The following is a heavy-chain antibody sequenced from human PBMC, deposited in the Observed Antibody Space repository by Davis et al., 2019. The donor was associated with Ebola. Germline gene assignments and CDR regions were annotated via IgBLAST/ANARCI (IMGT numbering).Heavy chain of an antibody. V-gene: IGHV3-74*01. CDR3: AKDQYYGSGSYLSYGMDV. Sequence: GESLKISCAASGFTFSSYWMHWVRQAPGKGLVWVSRINSDGSSTSYADSVKGRFTISRDNSKNTLYLQMNSLRAEDTAVYYCAKDQYYGSGSYLSYGMDVWGQGTTVTVSS. CDR1: GFTFSSYW. D-gene: IGHD3-10*01. CDR2: INSDGSST. J-gene: IGHJ6*02.